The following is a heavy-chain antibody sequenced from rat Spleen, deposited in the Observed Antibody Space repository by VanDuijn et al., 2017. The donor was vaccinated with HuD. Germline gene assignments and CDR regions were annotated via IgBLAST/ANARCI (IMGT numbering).Heavy chain of an antibody. D-gene: IGHD1-10*01. Sequence: EVQLVESGGGLVQPGRSMKLSCAASGLSFSNYDMAWVRQAPKKGLEWVASISYEGTTNYYGDSVKGRFTISRDNAKSTLYLQMNSLRSEDTATYYCARPHNYRYVMDVWGQGAPVTVSS. CDR1: GLSFSNYD. V-gene: IGHV5-22*01. CDR2: ISYEGTTN. J-gene: IGHJ4*01. CDR3: ARPHNYRYVMDV.